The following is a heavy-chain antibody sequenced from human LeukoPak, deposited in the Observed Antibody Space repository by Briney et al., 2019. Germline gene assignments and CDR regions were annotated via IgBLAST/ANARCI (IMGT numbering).Heavy chain of an antibody. V-gene: IGHV1-18*01. J-gene: IGHJ4*02. CDR2: ISCYDGTT. Sequence: ASVKVSCEASGYTFRSHGISWVRQAPGQGLEWMGWISCYDGTTNYAQKLQGRVTMTTDTSTSTAYMELRSLRSDDTAVYYCARAGYSSGFDYWGQGTLVTVSS. D-gene: IGHD6-19*01. CDR1: GYTFRSHG. CDR3: ARAGYSSGFDY.